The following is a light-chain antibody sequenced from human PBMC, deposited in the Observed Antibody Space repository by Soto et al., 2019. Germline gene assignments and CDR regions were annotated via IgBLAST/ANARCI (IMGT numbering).Light chain of an antibody. CDR3: QHYAGGSRIT. V-gene: IGKV3-20*01. Sequence: EIVMTQSPATLSVSPGERATLSCRASQSVSSNLAWYQQKPGQAPRLLIYGASSRATGIPDRFSGSGSGTDFTLTISRLEPEDFALYYCQHYAGGSRITFGQGTRLEIK. CDR1: QSVSSN. CDR2: GAS. J-gene: IGKJ5*01.